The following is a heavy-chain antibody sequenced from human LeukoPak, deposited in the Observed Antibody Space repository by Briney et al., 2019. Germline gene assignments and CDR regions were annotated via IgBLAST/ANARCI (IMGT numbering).Heavy chain of an antibody. CDR1: GFTFSSYA. Sequence: PGGSLRLSCAASGFTFSSYAMHWVRQAPGKGLEWVAVISYDGSNKYYADSVKCRFTISRDNSKTKMYLQMNSLRAEDTAVYFFVRDGVGIRYFDWPVYWGQGTLVTVSS. V-gene: IGHV3-30-3*01. D-gene: IGHD3-9*01. J-gene: IGHJ4*02. CDR2: ISYDGSNK. CDR3: VRDGVGIRYFDWPVY.